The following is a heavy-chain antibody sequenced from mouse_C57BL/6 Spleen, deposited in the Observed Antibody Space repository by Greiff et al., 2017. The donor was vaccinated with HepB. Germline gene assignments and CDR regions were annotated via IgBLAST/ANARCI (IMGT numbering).Heavy chain of an antibody. D-gene: IGHD1-1*01. CDR3: ARPLYGSSYDYYAMDY. V-gene: IGHV1-80*01. J-gene: IGHJ4*01. CDR2: IYPGDGDT. Sequence: VQLQQSGAELVKPGASVKISCKASGYAFSSYWMNWVKQRPGKGLEWIGQIYPGDGDTNYNGKFKGKATLTADKSSSTAYMPLSSLTSEDSAVYFCARPLYGSSYDYYAMDYWGQGTSVTVSS. CDR1: GYAFSSYW.